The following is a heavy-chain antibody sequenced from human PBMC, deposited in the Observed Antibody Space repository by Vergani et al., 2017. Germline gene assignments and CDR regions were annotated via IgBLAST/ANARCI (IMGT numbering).Heavy chain of an antibody. CDR3: AQYGSGSYYRGAIY. CDR2: IYYSGST. D-gene: IGHD3-10*01. Sequence: QVQLQESGPGLVKPSQTLSLTCTVSGGSLSSGGYYWSWIRQHPGKGLEWIGYIYYSGSTYYNPSLKSRVTISVDTSKNQFSLKLSSVTAADTAVYYCAQYGSGSYYRGAIYWGQGTLVTVSS. J-gene: IGHJ4*02. CDR1: GGSLSSGGYY. V-gene: IGHV4-31*03.